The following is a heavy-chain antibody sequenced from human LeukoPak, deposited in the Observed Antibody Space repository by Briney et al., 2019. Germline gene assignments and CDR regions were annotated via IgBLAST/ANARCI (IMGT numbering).Heavy chain of an antibody. J-gene: IGHJ5*01. CDR3: VKDGKLQVGDDS. CDR2: IHYDGSIT. CDR1: GFTFSTYG. Sequence: SGGSLRLSCVASGFTFSTYGMHWVRQAPGKGMEWVTYIHYDGSITYYADSAKGRFTISRDTSKNTLYVQMNSLRVDDTALYYCVKDGKLQVGDDSWGQGILVTVSS. V-gene: IGHV3-30*02. D-gene: IGHD3-10*01.